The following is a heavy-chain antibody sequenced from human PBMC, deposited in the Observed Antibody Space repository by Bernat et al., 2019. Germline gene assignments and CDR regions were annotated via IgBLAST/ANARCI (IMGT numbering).Heavy chain of an antibody. V-gene: IGHV3-48*02. D-gene: IGHD6-13*01. CDR3: ASSSSWGSDYYYYYMDV. J-gene: IGHJ6*03. Sequence: EVQLVESGGGLVQPGGSLRLSCAASGFTFSSYSMNWVRQAPGKGLEWVSYISSSSSTIYYADSVKGRFTISRDNAKNSLYLQMNSLRDEDTAVYYCASSSSWGSDYYYYYMDVWGKGTTVTVSS. CDR2: ISSSSSTI. CDR1: GFTFSSYS.